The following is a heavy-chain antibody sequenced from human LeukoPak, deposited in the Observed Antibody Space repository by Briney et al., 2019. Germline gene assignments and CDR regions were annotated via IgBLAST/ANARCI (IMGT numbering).Heavy chain of an antibody. CDR1: GFTFSSYN. CDR3: ARDRSTTHFDY. D-gene: IGHD5/OR15-5a*01. J-gene: IGHJ4*02. V-gene: IGHV3-48*01. CDR2: ISSGSSTI. Sequence: GGSLRLSCAASGFTFSSYNMNWVRQAPGKGLEWVSYISSGSSTIFYADSVKGRFTISRDNSKNTLFLQMDSLRAEDTAVYYCARDRSTTHFDYWGQGTLVTVSS.